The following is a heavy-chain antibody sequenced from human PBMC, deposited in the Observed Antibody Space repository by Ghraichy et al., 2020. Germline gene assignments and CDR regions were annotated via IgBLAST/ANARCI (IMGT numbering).Heavy chain of an antibody. CDR3: ARDADAGGYYFGAFDI. CDR2: ISSSSNNI. CDR1: KFTFSIYA. D-gene: IGHD3-22*01. Sequence: GSVKVSCEASKFTFSIYAVSWVRQAPGKGLEWISYISSSSNNIYYADSVKGRFTISRDNAKNSLFLQMNSLRADDTAVYYCARDADAGGYYFGAFDIWGQGTVSPSLQ. V-gene: IGHV3-48*01. J-gene: IGHJ3*02.